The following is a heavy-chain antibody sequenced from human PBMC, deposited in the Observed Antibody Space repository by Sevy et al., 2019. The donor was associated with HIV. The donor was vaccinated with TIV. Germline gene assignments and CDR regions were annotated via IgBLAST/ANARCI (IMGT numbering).Heavy chain of an antibody. J-gene: IGHJ3*02. Sequence: SETLSLTCTVSGGSISSYYWSWIRQPAGKGLEWFGRIYTSGSTNYNPSLKSRVTMSVDTSKNQFSLMLSSVTAADTAVYYCARDRRGSGNFDIWGQGTMVTVSS. CDR2: IYTSGST. D-gene: IGHD3-10*01. CDR1: GGSISSYY. V-gene: IGHV4-4*07. CDR3: ARDRRGSGNFDI.